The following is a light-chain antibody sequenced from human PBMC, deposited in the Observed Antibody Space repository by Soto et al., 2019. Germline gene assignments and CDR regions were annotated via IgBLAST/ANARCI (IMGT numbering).Light chain of an antibody. CDR1: SSNIGAGYD. Sequence: QSVLTQPPSVSGAPGQRVTISCTGSSSNIGAGYDVHWYQQVPGTAPKLLMYGNSNRPSGVPDRFSGSKSGTSASLAITGLQAEDEADYYCQSYDSRLSGRVFGGGTKLTVL. CDR2: GNS. J-gene: IGLJ2*01. V-gene: IGLV1-40*01. CDR3: QSYDSRLSGRV.